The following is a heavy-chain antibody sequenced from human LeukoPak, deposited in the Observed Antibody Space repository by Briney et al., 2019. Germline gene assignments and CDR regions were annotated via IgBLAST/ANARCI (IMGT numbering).Heavy chain of an antibody. Sequence: PGGSLRLSCAASGFTFSDRYMDWVRQAPGKELEWVGRTGNRANSYTTEYAASVKGRFTISRDDSKNSLYLQMNSLKTGDTAVYYCARAYARDSGSYPQDYWGQGTLVTVSS. V-gene: IGHV3-72*01. D-gene: IGHD1-26*01. CDR3: ARAYARDSGSYPQDY. CDR2: TGNRANSYTT. CDR1: GFTFSDRY. J-gene: IGHJ4*02.